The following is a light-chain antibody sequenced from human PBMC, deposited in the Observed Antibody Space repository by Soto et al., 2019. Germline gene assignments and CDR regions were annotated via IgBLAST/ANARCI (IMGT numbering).Light chain of an antibody. Sequence: QSVLTQPASVSGSPGQSITISCTGSSSDVGSYKYVSWYQQHPGKVPKLMIYEVSNRPSGVSNRFSGSKSGNTASLTISGLQAEDEADYYCSSHTSSSTDYVSGTGTKLTVL. V-gene: IGLV2-14*01. CDR1: SSDVGSYKY. CDR3: SSHTSSSTDYV. J-gene: IGLJ1*01. CDR2: EVS.